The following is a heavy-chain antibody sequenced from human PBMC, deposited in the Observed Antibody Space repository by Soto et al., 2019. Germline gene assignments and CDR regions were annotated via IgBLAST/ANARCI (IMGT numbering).Heavy chain of an antibody. D-gene: IGHD3-10*01. CDR3: ARSVRSGSFPYYYYAMDV. CDR2: ISGSDDST. V-gene: IGHV3-23*01. J-gene: IGHJ6*02. CDR1: GFTFSSYA. Sequence: PGESLKISCAASGFTFSSYAMSWVRQAPGKGLEWVSVISGSDDSTYYADSVKGRFTISRDNAKNTLDLQMHGLRAEDMAVYYCARSVRSGSFPYYYYAMDVWGQGTTVTVSS.